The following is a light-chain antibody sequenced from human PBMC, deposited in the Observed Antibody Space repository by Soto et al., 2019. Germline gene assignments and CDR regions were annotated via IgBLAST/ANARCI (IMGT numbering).Light chain of an antibody. J-gene: IGKJ2*01. V-gene: IGKV4-1*01. Sequence: DILMTQSPDSLAVSLGERATINCTSSQSILYSSNNKDFLAWYQQKPGQPPKLLIHWASSREFGVPDRFSGSGSGTDFTLTISRLQAEDLAVYFCQQYFSFPYTLGQGPSWRSN. CDR2: WAS. CDR3: QQYFSFPYT. CDR1: QSILYSSNNKDF.